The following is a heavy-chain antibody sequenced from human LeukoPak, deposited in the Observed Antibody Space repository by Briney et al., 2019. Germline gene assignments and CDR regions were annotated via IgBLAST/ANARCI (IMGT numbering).Heavy chain of an antibody. J-gene: IGHJ4*02. Sequence: PGGSLRLSCAASGFTFSSYEMNWDRQAPGKGLEWVSYISSSGSTIYYADSVKGRFTISRDNAKNSLYLQMNSLRAEDTAVYYCARDLRTIPFDYWGQGTLVTVSS. CDR1: GFTFSSYE. CDR2: ISSSGSTI. V-gene: IGHV3-48*03. CDR3: ARDLRTIPFDY. D-gene: IGHD1-1*01.